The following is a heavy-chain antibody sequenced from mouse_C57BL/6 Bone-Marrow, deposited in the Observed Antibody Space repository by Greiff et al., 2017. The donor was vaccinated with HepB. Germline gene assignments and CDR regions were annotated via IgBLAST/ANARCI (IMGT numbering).Heavy chain of an antibody. CDR2: IDPENGDT. Sequence: VQLKESGAELVRPGASVKLSCTASGFNIKDDYMHWVKQRPEQGLEWLGWIDPENGDTEYASKFQGKATITADTSSNTAYLQLSSLTSEDTAVYYCTTKDYYGSSPFAYWGQGTLVTVSA. V-gene: IGHV14-4*01. D-gene: IGHD1-1*01. CDR1: GFNIKDDY. J-gene: IGHJ3*01. CDR3: TTKDYYGSSPFAY.